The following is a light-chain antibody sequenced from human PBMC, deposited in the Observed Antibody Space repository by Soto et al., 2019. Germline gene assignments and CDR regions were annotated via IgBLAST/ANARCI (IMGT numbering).Light chain of an antibody. CDR3: QSYDSSLSGFYV. CDR2: GNS. Sequence: QSVLTQPPSGSGAPGQRVTISCTGSSSNIGAGYDVHWYQQLPGTAPKLLIYGNSNRPSGVPDRFSGSKSGTSASLAITGLQAEDEADYYCQSYDSSLSGFYVFETGTKVTVL. V-gene: IGLV1-40*01. J-gene: IGLJ1*01. CDR1: SSNIGAGYD.